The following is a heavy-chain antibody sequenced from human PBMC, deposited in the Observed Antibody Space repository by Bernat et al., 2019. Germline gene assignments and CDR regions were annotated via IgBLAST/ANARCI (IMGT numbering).Heavy chain of an antibody. V-gene: IGHV1-69*01. CDR2: IIPIFGTA. CDR1: GGTFSSYA. Sequence: QVQLVQSGAEVKKPGSSVKVSCKASGGTFSSYAISWVRQAPGQGLEGMGGIIPIFGTANYAQKFQGRVTITADESTSTAYMELSSLRSEDTAVYYCARRYCSGGSCVLDYWGQGTLVTVSS. J-gene: IGHJ4*02. CDR3: ARRYCSGGSCVLDY. D-gene: IGHD2-15*01.